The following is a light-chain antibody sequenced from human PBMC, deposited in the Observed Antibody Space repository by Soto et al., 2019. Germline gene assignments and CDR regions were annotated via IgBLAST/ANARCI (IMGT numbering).Light chain of an antibody. CDR3: SSFTPSSTYV. Sequence: QSALTQPASVSGSPGQSITISCTGTSSDVGAYKFVSWYQHHPGKAPKLIIYDVTTRPSGVSNRFSGSKSGDTASLTISGLQSEDEAVYYCSSFTPSSTYVFGTGTKVTVL. J-gene: IGLJ1*01. CDR2: DVT. V-gene: IGLV2-14*03. CDR1: SSDVGAYKF.